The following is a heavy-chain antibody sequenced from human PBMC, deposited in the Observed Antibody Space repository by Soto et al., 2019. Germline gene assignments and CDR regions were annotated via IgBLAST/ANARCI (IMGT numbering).Heavy chain of an antibody. CDR2: ISAYNGNT. J-gene: IGHJ6*04. CDR1: GYTFTSYG. D-gene: IGHD3-3*01. V-gene: IGHV1-18*01. Sequence: ASVKVSCKASGYTFTSYGISWVRQAPGQGLEWMGWISAYNGNTNYAQKLQGRVTMTTDTSTSTAYMELRSLRSDDTAVYYCARERGPDFYYGWGVWGKGTRFTVSS. CDR3: ARERGPDFYYGWGV.